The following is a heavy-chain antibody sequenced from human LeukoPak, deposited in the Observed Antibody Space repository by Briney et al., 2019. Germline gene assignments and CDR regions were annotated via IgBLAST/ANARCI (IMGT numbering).Heavy chain of an antibody. CDR3: ARGAAAGISSHGNWFDP. CDR2: FYYVGST. CDR1: GGSINKYY. V-gene: IGHV4-59*12. D-gene: IGHD6-13*01. J-gene: IGHJ5*02. Sequence: SETLSLTCTVSGGSINKYYWSWLRQPPGKGLEWIGYFYYVGSTNSNPSLKSRVTISMDTSKSQVSLKLSSVTAADTAVYYCARGAAAGISSHGNWFDPWGQGTLVTVSS.